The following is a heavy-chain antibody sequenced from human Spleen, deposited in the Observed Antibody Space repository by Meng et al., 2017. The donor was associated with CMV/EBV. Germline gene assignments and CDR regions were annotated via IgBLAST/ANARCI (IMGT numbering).Heavy chain of an antibody. Sequence: LSLSCAVSGGSISSNHWWSWVRQPPGKGLEWIGEIYHSGSTHYNTSLKSRVTISVDKSKNHFFLNLTSVTAADTAIYYCARGRGMRNWGQGALVTVSS. CDR2: IYHSGST. CDR1: GGSISSNHW. V-gene: IGHV4-4*02. CDR3: ARGRGMRN. J-gene: IGHJ4*02.